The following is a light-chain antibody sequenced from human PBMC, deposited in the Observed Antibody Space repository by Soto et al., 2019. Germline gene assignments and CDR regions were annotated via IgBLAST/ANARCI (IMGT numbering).Light chain of an antibody. CDR2: GAS. Sequence: EIVLTQSPATLSVSPGDRATLSCRASQSVSSNFAWYQQKPGPTPRLLIYGASTRATGVPPLFSGSRSGTEFTLTISSLKSEDFAGYYCQQYYNWPPYTFGQGTKVDFK. CDR1: QSVSSN. CDR3: QQYYNWPPYT. V-gene: IGKV3-15*01. J-gene: IGKJ2*01.